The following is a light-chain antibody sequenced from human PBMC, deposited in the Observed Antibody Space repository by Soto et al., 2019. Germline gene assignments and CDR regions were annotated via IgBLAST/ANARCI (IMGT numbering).Light chain of an antibody. CDR2: EVS. CDR1: SSDVGGYNY. CDR3: SSYTSSSTRV. J-gene: IGLJ1*01. V-gene: IGLV2-14*01. Sequence: QSVLTQPASVSGSPGQSITISCTGTSSDVGGYNYVSWYQQHPGKAPKLMIYEVSNRPSGVSNRFSGSKSGNTASLTISGLQAEDEADYYCSSYTSSSTRVFGTGTQ.